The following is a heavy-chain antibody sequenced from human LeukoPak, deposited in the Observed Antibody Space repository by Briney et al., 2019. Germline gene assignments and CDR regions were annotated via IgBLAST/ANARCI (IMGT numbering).Heavy chain of an antibody. J-gene: IGHJ4*02. D-gene: IGHD3-22*01. CDR1: GYSFSGYY. CDR2: INANSGGT. V-gene: IGHV1-2*02. Sequence: ASVKVSCKASGYSFSGYYMYWVREAPGQRLERMGWINANSGGTNYAQKFQGRVTMTRDTSISTAYMELSRPRSDDTAVYYCATQTHSFDNSAYYPLGHWGQGTLVTVSS. CDR3: ATQTHSFDNSAYYPLGH.